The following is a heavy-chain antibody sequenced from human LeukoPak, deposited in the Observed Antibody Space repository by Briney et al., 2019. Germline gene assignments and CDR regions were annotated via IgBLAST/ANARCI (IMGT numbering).Heavy chain of an antibody. CDR3: AREVNSMGGY. V-gene: IGHV3-11*05. CDR1: GFTFSDYY. CDR2: ISRSSTYT. D-gene: IGHD2/OR15-2a*01. J-gene: IGHJ4*02. Sequence: PGGSLRLSCAASGFTFSDYYMSWVRQAPGKGLGWISCISRSSTYTDYADSVKGRFTISRDNAKNSLYLQMNSLRAEDSAVYYCAREVNSMGGYWGQGTLVTVSS.